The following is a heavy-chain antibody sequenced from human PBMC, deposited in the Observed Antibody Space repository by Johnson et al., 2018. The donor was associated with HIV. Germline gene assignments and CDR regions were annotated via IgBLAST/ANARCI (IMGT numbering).Heavy chain of an antibody. CDR3: AKGGLRYFDWSQGDGFDI. CDR1: GFTFSSYA. D-gene: IGHD3-9*01. Sequence: EMQLVESGGGLVQPGGSLRLSCAASGFTFSSYAMSWVRQAPGKGLEWVSAISGSGGSTYYADSVRGRFPIPRDNSKNTLYLYMNRLRAEDTAVYYCAKGGLRYFDWSQGDGFDIWGQGTMVTVSS. CDR2: ISGSGGST. J-gene: IGHJ3*02. V-gene: IGHV3-23*04.